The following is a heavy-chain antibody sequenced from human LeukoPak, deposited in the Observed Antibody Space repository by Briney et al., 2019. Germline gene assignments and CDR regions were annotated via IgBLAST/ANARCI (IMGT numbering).Heavy chain of an antibody. Sequence: ETLSLTCTVSGGSISIDTFYWGWIRQAPGKGLEWVSAISGSGYSTYYADSVQGRFTISRDNSRNTLYLEMNSLRAEDTAVYYCAKDPLVRGLTYDQWGQGTLVTVSS. CDR2: ISGSGYST. D-gene: IGHD3-10*01. J-gene: IGHJ4*02. CDR3: AKDPLVRGLTYDQ. V-gene: IGHV3-23*01. CDR1: GGSISIDT.